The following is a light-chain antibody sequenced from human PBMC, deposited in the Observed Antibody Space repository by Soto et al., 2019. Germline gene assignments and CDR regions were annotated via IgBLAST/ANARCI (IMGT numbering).Light chain of an antibody. Sequence: DLVMTQSPLSLPVTPGEPASISCRSSQSLLHSNGYNYLDWYLQKPGQSPQLLIYLGSNRASGVPDRFSGSGSGTDFTLKISRVEAKDVGVYYCMQALQTPRTFGQGTKVEIK. V-gene: IGKV2-28*01. CDR2: LGS. CDR3: MQALQTPRT. CDR1: QSLLHSNGYNY. J-gene: IGKJ1*01.